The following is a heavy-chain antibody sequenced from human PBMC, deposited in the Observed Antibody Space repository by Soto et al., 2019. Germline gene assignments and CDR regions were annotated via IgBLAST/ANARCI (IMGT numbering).Heavy chain of an antibody. CDR3: ARSGLTEFSFDI. D-gene: IGHD3-16*01. V-gene: IGHV3-21*01. Sequence: LRLSCAASGFTFSSYSMNWVRQAPGKGLEWVSSISSSSYIYYADSVKGRFTISRDNAKNSLYLQMNSLRAEDTAVYYCARSGLTEFSFDIWGQGTMVTVSS. CDR2: ISSSSYI. CDR1: GFTFSSYS. J-gene: IGHJ3*02.